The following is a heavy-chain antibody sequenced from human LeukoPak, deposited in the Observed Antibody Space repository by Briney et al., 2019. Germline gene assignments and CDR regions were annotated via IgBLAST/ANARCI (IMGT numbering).Heavy chain of an antibody. CDR2: SNVNSGGT. CDR1: GYTFTGYY. J-gene: IGHJ1*01. D-gene: IGHD2-2*03. Sequence: ASVKVSCKASGYTFTGYYMHWVRQAPGQGLECMGWSNVNSGGTNYAQKLQGRVTMTRDTSISTAYMELSRLTSDDTAIYYCARGTGYCSTTTCYGAPEYFQYWGQGTLVTVSS. V-gene: IGHV1-2*02. CDR3: ARGTGYCSTTTCYGAPEYFQY.